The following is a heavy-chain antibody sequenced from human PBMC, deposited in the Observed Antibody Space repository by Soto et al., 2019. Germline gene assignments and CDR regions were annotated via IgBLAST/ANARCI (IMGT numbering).Heavy chain of an antibody. CDR1: GYIFTSYW. D-gene: IGHD4-17*01. CDR3: AREGGQPTVVTPSSARYYYGMDV. CDR2: IYPGDSDT. Sequence: GEALKVSCKGSGYIFTSYWIGWVRQIPGKGLEWMGIIYPGDSDTRYSPSFQGQVTISADKSISTAYLQWSSLKASDTAMYYCAREGGQPTVVTPSSARYYYGMDVWGQGTTVTVSS. J-gene: IGHJ6*02. V-gene: IGHV5-51*01.